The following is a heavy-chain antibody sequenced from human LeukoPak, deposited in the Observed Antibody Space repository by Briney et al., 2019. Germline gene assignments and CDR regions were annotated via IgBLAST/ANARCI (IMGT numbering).Heavy chain of an antibody. CDR2: ISASGDVT. Sequence: GGSLRLSCAASGFTFSKFPMGWVRQAPGRGLEWVSAISASGDVTFYADSLRGRFTISRDNSKNTMYLQMNSLRAEDTAVYYCAKDRPTWPIDYWGQGTLVTVSS. V-gene: IGHV3-23*01. CDR3: AKDRPTWPIDY. CDR1: GFTFSKFP. J-gene: IGHJ4*02. D-gene: IGHD5-12*01.